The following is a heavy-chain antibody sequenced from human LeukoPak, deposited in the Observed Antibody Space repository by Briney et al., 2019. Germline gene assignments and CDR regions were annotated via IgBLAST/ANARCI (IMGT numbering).Heavy chain of an antibody. V-gene: IGHV3-53*01. Sequence: PGGSLRLSCAASGFTVSSNYMSWVRQAPGKGLEWVSVIYSGGDTYYADSVKGRFTVSRDKSRKTLYLQMNSLTAEDTAVYYCARGGTLADDWGQGTLVTVSS. CDR3: ARGGTLADD. CDR2: IYSGGDT. J-gene: IGHJ4*02. CDR1: GFTVSSNY.